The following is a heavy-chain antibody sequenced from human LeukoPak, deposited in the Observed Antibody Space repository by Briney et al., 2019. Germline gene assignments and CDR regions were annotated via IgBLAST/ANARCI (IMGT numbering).Heavy chain of an antibody. J-gene: IGHJ6*03. V-gene: IGHV3-73*01. Sequence: GGSLRLSCAASGFTFSGSAMHWVRQASGKGLEWVGRIRSKANSYATAYAASVKGRFTISRDDSKNTAYLQMNSLKTEDTAVYYCTRQSDLWFGSYYYYMDVWGKGTTVTISS. CDR2: IRSKANSYAT. CDR3: TRQSDLWFGSYYYYMDV. CDR1: GFTFSGSA. D-gene: IGHD3-10*01.